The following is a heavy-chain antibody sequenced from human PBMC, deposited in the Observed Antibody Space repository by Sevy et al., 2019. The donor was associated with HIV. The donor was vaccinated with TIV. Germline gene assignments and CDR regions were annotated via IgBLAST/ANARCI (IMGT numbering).Heavy chain of an antibody. CDR1: GYTFTHYR. CDR3: ARGDYAWDY. V-gene: IGHV1-18*01. Sequence: ASVKVSCRTSGYTFTHYRLNWVRQVPGQGLEWMGWITTYNGYTYYAQQLQGRVTITRDTSTTTTYMELRSLTSDDTAIYFCARGDYAWDYWGQGTLVTVSS. CDR2: ITTYNGYT. D-gene: IGHD4-17*01. J-gene: IGHJ4*02.